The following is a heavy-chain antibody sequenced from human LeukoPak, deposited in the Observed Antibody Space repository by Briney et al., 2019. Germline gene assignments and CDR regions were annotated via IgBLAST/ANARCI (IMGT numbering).Heavy chain of an antibody. CDR1: GLRFGSFW. D-gene: IGHD5-24*01. CDR2: INQDGSEK. J-gene: IGHJ4*02. CDR3: ARERDGRFFDY. Sequence: GGSLRLSCAVSGLRFGSFWMSWVRQAPGKGLEWVANINQDGSEKYFVDSVRGRFTISRDNSKSSLDLQMNTLRAEDTAVYYCARERDGRFFDYWGQGTLVTVSS. V-gene: IGHV3-7*01.